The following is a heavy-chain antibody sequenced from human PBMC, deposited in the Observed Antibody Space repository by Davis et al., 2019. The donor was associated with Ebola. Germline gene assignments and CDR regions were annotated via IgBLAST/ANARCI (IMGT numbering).Heavy chain of an antibody. D-gene: IGHD3-16*01. CDR2: IYSGGST. V-gene: IGHV3-53*01. Sequence: GESLKISCAASGFTFSSYWMSWVRQAPGKGLEWVSVIYSGGSTYYADSVKGRFTISRDNSKNTLYLQMNSLRAEDTAVYYCARANSGGVYFDYWGQGTLVTVSS. CDR1: GFTFSSYW. J-gene: IGHJ4*02. CDR3: ARANSGGVYFDY.